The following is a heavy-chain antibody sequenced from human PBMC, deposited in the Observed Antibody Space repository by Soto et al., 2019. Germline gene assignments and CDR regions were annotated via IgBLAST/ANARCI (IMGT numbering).Heavy chain of an antibody. CDR1: GVSISDTSYY. Sequence: QLQLQESGPGLVKPSETLSLTCTVSGVSISDTSYYWGWIRQPPGKGLEWIGTIYFYGNTFYNPSLKSRLTISVDTSSNQFSLRLTSVTAADTAVYYCARQGSYWGQGTLVAVSS. CDR2: IYFYGNT. J-gene: IGHJ4*02. V-gene: IGHV4-39*01. CDR3: ARQGSY.